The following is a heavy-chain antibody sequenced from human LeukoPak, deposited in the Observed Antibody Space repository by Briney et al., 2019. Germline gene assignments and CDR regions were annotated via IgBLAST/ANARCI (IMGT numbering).Heavy chain of an antibody. Sequence: SETLSLTCTVSGGSISSSSYYWGWIRQPPGKGLEWIGSIYYSGSTYYNPSLKSRVTISVDTSKNQFSLKLSSVTAADTAVYYCARSGPGGYSYYYTFDMWGQGTMVTVSS. CDR1: GGSISSSSYY. J-gene: IGHJ3*02. V-gene: IGHV4-39*07. CDR3: ARSGPGGYSYYYTFDM. CDR2: IYYSGST. D-gene: IGHD5-18*01.